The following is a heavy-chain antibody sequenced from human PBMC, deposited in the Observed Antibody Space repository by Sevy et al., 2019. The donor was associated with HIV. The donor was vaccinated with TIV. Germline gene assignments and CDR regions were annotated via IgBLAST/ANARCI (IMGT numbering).Heavy chain of an antibody. V-gene: IGHV4-4*07. CDR3: ARGPQSCNSVSCYSALS. J-gene: IGHJ4*02. CDR2: IYISGST. D-gene: IGHD2-15*01. CDR1: GGSTSDYY. Sequence: SETLSLTCTVSGGSTSDYYWTWIRQPAGKGLEWLGRIYISGSTEYNPSLKSRVSMSLDTSKNTFSLKLTSMTAADTAVYYCARGPQSCNSVSCYSALSWGQGILVTVSS.